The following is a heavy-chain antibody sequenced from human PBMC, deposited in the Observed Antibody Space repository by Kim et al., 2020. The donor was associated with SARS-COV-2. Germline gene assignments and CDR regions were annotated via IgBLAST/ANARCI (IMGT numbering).Heavy chain of an antibody. Sequence: YCNPALKSRVTRSVDTSKKQFSLKLSSVAAADTAVYYCARASSLRGADDWGQGTLVTVSS. CDR3: ARASSLRGADD. D-gene: IGHD6-13*01. J-gene: IGHJ4*02. V-gene: IGHV4-30-2*05.